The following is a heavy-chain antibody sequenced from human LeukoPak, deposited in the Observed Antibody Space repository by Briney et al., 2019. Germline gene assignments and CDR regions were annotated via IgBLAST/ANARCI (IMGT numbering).Heavy chain of an antibody. V-gene: IGHV3-30*04. D-gene: IGHD6-13*01. Sequence: HWVRQAXGKGLEWVAVISYDGSNKYYADSVKGRFTISRDNSKNTLYLQMNSLRAEDTAVYYCARDGIAAAGLYYYYYMDVWGKGTTVTVSS. CDR3: ARDGIAAAGLYYYYYMDV. CDR2: ISYDGSNK. J-gene: IGHJ6*03.